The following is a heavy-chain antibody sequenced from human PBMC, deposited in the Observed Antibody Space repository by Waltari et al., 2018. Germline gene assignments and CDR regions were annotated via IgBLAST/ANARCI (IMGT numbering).Heavy chain of an antibody. CDR1: GFNFDKYA. D-gene: IGHD2-21*01. CDR2: LRGGGST. CDR3: AKGLSLVMTVINAFDS. J-gene: IGHJ4*02. V-gene: IGHV3-23*01. Sequence: VQLLESGGGLAQPGGSLRLSCAASGFNFDKYAMNWVRQAPGKGLQWVAGLRGGGSTFYADSVRGRFTISRDDSNNTLSLQMNSLTAGDTAIYYCAKGLSLVMTVINAFDSWGQGVLVTVSS.